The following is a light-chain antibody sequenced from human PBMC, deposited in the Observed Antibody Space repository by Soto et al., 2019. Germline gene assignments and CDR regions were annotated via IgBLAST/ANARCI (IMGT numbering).Light chain of an antibody. CDR2: DAS. J-gene: IGKJ2*01. CDR1: QSISSW. CDR3: QQYNSYFPDT. Sequence: DIQMTQSPSTLSASVGDRVTITCRASQSISSWLAWYQQKPGKAPKLLIYDASSLESGVPSRFSGSGSGTEFTLTISSLQPDDFATYYYQQYNSYFPDTFGQGTKLEIK. V-gene: IGKV1-5*01.